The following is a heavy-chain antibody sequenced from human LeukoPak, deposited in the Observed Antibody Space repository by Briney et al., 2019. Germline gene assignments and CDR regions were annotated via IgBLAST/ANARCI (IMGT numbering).Heavy chain of an antibody. D-gene: IGHD3-16*02. CDR2: ISGSGGST. V-gene: IGHV3-23*01. J-gene: IGHJ4*02. Sequence: GGSLRLSCAASGFTFSSYAMSWARQAPGKGLEWVSAISGSGGSTYYADSVKGRFTIPRDNSKNTLYLQMNSLRAEDTAVYYCAKVGDDYVWGSYREFDYWGQGTLVTVSS. CDR1: GFTFSSYA. CDR3: AKVGDDYVWGSYREFDY.